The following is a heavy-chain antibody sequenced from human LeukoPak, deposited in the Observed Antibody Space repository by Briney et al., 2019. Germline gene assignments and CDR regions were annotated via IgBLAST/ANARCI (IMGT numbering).Heavy chain of an antibody. V-gene: IGHV3-23*01. J-gene: IGHJ4*02. D-gene: IGHD6-19*01. CDR1: GFTFSSYG. CDR3: AKERSLEIAVAGTIFDY. Sequence: GGSLRLSCAASGFTFSSYGMSWVRQAPGKGLEWVSTISSSGGSTYYADSVKGRFTISRDNSKNMIYLEMSSLKAEDTAVYYCAKERSLEIAVAGTIFDYWGQGTLVTVSS. CDR2: ISSSGGST.